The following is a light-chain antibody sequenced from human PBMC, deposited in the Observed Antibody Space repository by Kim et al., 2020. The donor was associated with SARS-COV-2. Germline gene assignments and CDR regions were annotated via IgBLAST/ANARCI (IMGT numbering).Light chain of an antibody. J-gene: IGKJ5*01. CDR1: QAVGGF. V-gene: IGKV3D-11*01. CDR3: QRSSWPIT. Sequence: PGEGATLSCRASQAVGGFLAWYQQRPGQAPRLLIYDASNRATGIPARFSGSGSGTDFTLTISTLEPEDFAIYYCQRSSWPITFGQGTRLEIK. CDR2: DAS.